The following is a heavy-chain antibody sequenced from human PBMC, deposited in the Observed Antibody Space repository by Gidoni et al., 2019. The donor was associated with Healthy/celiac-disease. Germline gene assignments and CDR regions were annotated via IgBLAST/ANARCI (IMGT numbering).Heavy chain of an antibody. CDR1: GFTFSAYY. CDR3: AREGGGYDFSSYGMDV. D-gene: IGHD3-3*01. V-gene: IGHV3-11*05. CDR2: ISSSSSYT. J-gene: IGHJ6*02. Sequence: QVQLVESGGGLVKPGGSLRLSCAASGFTFSAYYMSGIRQAPGKGLEWVSDISSSSSYTNYADSVKGRFTSPRDNAKNSRYLKMNSLRAEDTAVYYCAREGGGYDFSSYGMDVWGQGTTVTVSS.